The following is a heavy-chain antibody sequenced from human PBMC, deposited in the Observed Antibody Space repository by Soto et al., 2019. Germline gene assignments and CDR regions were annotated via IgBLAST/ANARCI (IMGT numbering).Heavy chain of an antibody. J-gene: IGHJ4*02. CDR1: GFTFSDYY. CDR3: ARAGSSSWPFDY. Sequence: LRLSCAASGFTFSDYYMSWIRQAPGKGLEWVSYISSSSSYTNYADSVKGRFTISRDNAKNSLYLQMNSLRAEDTAVYYCARAGSSSWPFDYWGQGTLVTVSS. D-gene: IGHD6-13*01. V-gene: IGHV3-11*05. CDR2: ISSSSSYT.